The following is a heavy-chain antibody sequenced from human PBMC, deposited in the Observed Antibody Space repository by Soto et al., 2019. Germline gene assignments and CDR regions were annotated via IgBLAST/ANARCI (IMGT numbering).Heavy chain of an antibody. CDR1: GGTFSSYA. V-gene: IGHV1-69*01. D-gene: IGHD3-10*01. CDR3: AGSMVRGGIDAFDI. J-gene: IGHJ3*02. Sequence: QVQLVQSGAEVKKPGSSVKVSCKASGGTFSSYAISWVRQAPGQGLEWMGGIIPIFGTENYAQKFQGRVTITADESTSTAYMELSSLRSEDTAVYYCAGSMVRGGIDAFDIWGQGIMVTVSS. CDR2: IIPIFGTE.